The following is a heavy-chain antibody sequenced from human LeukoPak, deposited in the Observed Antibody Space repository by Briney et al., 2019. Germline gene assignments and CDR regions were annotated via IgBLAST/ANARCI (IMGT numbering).Heavy chain of an antibody. J-gene: IGHJ4*02. V-gene: IGHV1-46*01. CDR1: GYTFTSYY. Sequence: ASVKVSCKASGYTFTSYYMHWVRQAPGQGLEWMGIINPSGGSTSYAQKFQGRVTMTRDTSTSTVYMELSSLRSEVTAVYYCARETIVVVPAAMSTSGSSVSVDFGYWGQGTLVTVSS. D-gene: IGHD2-2*01. CDR2: INPSGGST. CDR3: ARETIVVVPAAMSTSGSSVSVDFGY.